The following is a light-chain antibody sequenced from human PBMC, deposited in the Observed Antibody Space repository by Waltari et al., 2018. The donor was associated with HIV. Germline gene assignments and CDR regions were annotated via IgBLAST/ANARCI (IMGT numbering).Light chain of an antibody. CDR2: DVS. Sequence: QSALTQPASVSGSPGQSITISCTGTSFDLAIYNSVSWYQQHPGKAPKLLLYDVSNRPSGVSNRFSGSKSGNTAALTISGLQAEDEADYYCSSYTSSSTRVFGGGTKVTVL. CDR1: SFDLAIYNS. V-gene: IGLV2-14*01. J-gene: IGLJ3*02. CDR3: SSYTSSSTRV.